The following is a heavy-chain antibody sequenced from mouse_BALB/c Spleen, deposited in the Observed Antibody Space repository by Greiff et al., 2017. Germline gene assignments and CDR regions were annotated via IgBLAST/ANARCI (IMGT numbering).Heavy chain of an antibody. D-gene: IGHD1-1*01. V-gene: IGHV5-9-3*01. Sequence: EVHLVESGGGLVKPGGSLKLSCAASGFTFSSYAMSWVRQTPEKRLEWVATISSGGSYTYYPDSVKGRFTISRDNAKNTLYLQMSSLRSEDTAMYYCARHELLRYFDVWGAGTTVTVSS. J-gene: IGHJ1*01. CDR2: ISSGGSYT. CDR1: GFTFSSYA. CDR3: ARHELLRYFDV.